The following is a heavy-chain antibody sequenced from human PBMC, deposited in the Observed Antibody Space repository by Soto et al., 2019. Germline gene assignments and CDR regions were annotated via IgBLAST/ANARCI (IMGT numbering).Heavy chain of an antibody. V-gene: IGHV4-59*01. D-gene: IGHD2-15*01. J-gene: IGHJ4*02. Sequence: SETLSLTCTVSGGSINNYYWSWIRQPPGKGLEWVGYTHYSGNSYYNPSLQSRVTISVDTSKNQFSLNLISVTAADTAVYYCAKGGWSLDYWGQGALVTVSS. CDR3: AKGGWSLDY. CDR2: THYSGNS. CDR1: GGSINNYY.